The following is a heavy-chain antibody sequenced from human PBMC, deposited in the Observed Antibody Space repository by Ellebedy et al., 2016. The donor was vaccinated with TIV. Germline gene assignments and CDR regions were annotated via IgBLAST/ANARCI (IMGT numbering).Heavy chain of an antibody. CDR1: GGSFSGYY. J-gene: IGHJ4*02. CDR2: INHSGST. Sequence: MPSETLSLTCAVYGGSFSGYYWSWIRQPPGKGLEWIGEINHSGSTNYNPSLKSRVTISVDTSKNQFSLKLSSVTAADTAVYYCASWYYGSGTPGGFDYWGQGTLVTVSS. V-gene: IGHV4-34*01. D-gene: IGHD3-10*01. CDR3: ASWYYGSGTPGGFDY.